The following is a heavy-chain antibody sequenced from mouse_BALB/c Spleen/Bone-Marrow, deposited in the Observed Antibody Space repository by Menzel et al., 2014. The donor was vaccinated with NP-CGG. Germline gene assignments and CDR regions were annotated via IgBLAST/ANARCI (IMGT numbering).Heavy chain of an antibody. Sequence: QVQLQQSGPELVKPGASVKISCKASGYTFTSYYIHWVKQRPGQGLEWIGYIYPRDGSTNYNEKFKGKATLTADTSSSTAYMQLSSLTSEDSAVYFCARVGTDYWGQGTTLTVSS. V-gene: IGHV1S12*01. CDR2: IYPRDGST. CDR3: ARVGTDY. CDR1: GYTFTSYY. D-gene: IGHD3-1*01. J-gene: IGHJ2*01.